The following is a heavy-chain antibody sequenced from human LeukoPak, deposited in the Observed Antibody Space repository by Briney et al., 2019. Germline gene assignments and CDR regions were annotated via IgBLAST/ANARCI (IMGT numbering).Heavy chain of an antibody. D-gene: IGHD2-2*01. V-gene: IGHV3-48*03. Sequence: GGSLRLSCAASGFTFSSYEMNWVREAPGKGLEWVSHISSSGSTIYYADCVKGRFTISRDNAKNSLYLQMNSLRAEDTAVYYCARNIVPAAVNYYYYGMDVWGKGTTVTVSS. J-gene: IGHJ6*04. CDR1: GFTFSSYE. CDR3: ARNIVPAAVNYYYYGMDV. CDR2: ISSSGSTI.